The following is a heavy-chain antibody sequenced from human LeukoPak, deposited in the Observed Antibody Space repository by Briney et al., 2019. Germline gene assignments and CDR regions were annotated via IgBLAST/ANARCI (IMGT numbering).Heavy chain of an antibody. V-gene: IGHV4-39*07. Sequence: SETLSLTCTVSGGSISSSSYYWGWIRQPPGKGLEWIGSIYYSGSTYYNPSLKSRVTISVDTSKNQFSLKLSSVTAADTAVYYCARGRGDIQVVHDGPDYWGQGTLVTVSS. D-gene: IGHD5/OR15-5a*01. CDR2: IYYSGST. CDR3: ARGRGDIQVVHDGPDY. J-gene: IGHJ4*02. CDR1: GGSISSSSYY.